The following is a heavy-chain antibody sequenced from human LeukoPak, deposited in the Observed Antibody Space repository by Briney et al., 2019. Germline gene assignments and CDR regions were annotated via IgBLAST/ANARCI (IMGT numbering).Heavy chain of an antibody. D-gene: IGHD2-15*01. CDR2: INSDGITT. CDR3: ARVSLILGYGMDV. V-gene: IGHV3-74*01. CDR1: GFTFSSYS. J-gene: IGHJ6*02. Sequence: PGGSLRLSCAASGFTFSSYSMHWVRQAPGEGLVWVSRINSDGITTSYADSVKGRFTISRDSAKNTLYLQINSLRAEDTAVYYCARVSLILGYGMDVWGQGTTVTVSS.